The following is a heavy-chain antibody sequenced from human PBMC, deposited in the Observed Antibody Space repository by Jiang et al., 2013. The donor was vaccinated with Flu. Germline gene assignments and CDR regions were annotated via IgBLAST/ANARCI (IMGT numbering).Heavy chain of an antibody. Sequence: GAEVKKPGESLRISCKCSGYTFYIFSIAWVRQMPGKGLEWMGLINPGDSNTTYSPSFQGQVTISADKSVSTAYLQWNSLKTSDTAIYYCARREGLASLDAFDIWGQGTMVTVSS. J-gene: IGHJ3*02. CDR3: ARREGLASLDAFDI. D-gene: IGHD5-12*01. CDR1: GYTFYIFS. CDR2: INPGDSNT. V-gene: IGHV5-51*01.